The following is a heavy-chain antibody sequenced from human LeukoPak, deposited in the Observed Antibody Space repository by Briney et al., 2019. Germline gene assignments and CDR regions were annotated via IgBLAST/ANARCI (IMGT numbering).Heavy chain of an antibody. V-gene: IGHV4-34*01. CDR3: AMLQGAASYRNFDY. CDR2: INHSGSS. Sequence: PSKTLSITCAVYGGSFGGYYWSWIRQPPGKGLEWIGEINHSGSSNYNPSLKSRVTISVDTSKNQFSLRLSSVTAADTAVYYCAMLQGAASYRNFDYWGQGTLVTVSS. CDR1: GGSFGGYY. J-gene: IGHJ4*02. D-gene: IGHD3-16*02.